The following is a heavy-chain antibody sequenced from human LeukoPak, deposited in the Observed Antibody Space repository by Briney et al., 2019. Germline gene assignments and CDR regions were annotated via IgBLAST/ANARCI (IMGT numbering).Heavy chain of an antibody. Sequence: GGSLRLSCAASGFTFSSYWMHWVRQVPGKGLVWVAPINPGGSSITYADSVKGRFTISRDNAKNTLYLQTDSLRAEDTGVYYCARSNQADDYWGQGTLVTVSS. CDR2: INPGGSSI. CDR1: GFTFSSYW. V-gene: IGHV3-74*01. D-gene: IGHD1-14*01. J-gene: IGHJ4*02. CDR3: ARSNQADDY.